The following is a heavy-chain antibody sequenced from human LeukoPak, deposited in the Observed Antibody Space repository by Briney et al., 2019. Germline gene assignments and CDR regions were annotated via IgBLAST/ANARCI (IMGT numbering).Heavy chain of an antibody. CDR3: ARVRDGYNVDY. Sequence: ASVKVSSKASGGTFSSYAISWVRQAPGQGLEWMGRIIPILGIANYAQKFQGRVTITADKSTSTAYMELSSLRSEDTAVYYCARVRDGYNVDYWGQGTLVTVSS. D-gene: IGHD5-24*01. V-gene: IGHV1-69*04. CDR1: GGTFSSYA. CDR2: IIPILGIA. J-gene: IGHJ4*02.